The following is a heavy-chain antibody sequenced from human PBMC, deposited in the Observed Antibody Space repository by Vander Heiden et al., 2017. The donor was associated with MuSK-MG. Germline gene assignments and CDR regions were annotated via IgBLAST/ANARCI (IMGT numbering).Heavy chain of an antibody. J-gene: IGHJ3*02. CDR1: GGSISSSSYY. CDR3: ARHEYIVVVPDQLNAGSSAFDI. Sequence: QLQLQESGPGLVKPSETLSLTCTVSGGSISSSSYYWGWIRQPPGKGLEWIGSIYYSGSTYYNPSLKSRVTISVDTSKNQFSLKLSSVTAADTAVYYCARHEYIVVVPDQLNAGSSAFDIWGQGTMVTVSS. CDR2: IYYSGST. V-gene: IGHV4-39*01. D-gene: IGHD2-2*01.